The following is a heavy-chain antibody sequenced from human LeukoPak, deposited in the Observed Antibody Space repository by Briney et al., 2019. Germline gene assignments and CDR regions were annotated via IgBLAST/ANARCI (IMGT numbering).Heavy chain of an antibody. CDR2: IYYSGST. CDR1: GGSISSSSYY. CDR3: ANRLAAAGTSAVY. Sequence: SETLSLTCTVSGGSISSSSYYWGWIRQPPGKGLEWIGSIYYSGSTYYNPSLKSRVTISVDTSKNQFSLKLSSVTAADTAVYYCANRLAAAGTSAVYWGQGTLVTVSS. D-gene: IGHD6-13*01. J-gene: IGHJ4*02. V-gene: IGHV4-39*07.